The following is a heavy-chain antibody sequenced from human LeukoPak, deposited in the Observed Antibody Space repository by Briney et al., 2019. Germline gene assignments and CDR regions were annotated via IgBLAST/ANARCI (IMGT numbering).Heavy chain of an antibody. Sequence: GESLKISCKGSGYIFRNFWIGWIRQTPGKGLEWLGNIYPGDSDTRYSPSFQGQVTISVDETISGVYLQWNSLKPSDTGMYYCARRGIMLRGAFDAFDIWGQGTVLIVSS. CDR2: IYPGDSDT. D-gene: IGHD3-10*01. CDR1: GYIFRNFW. V-gene: IGHV5-51*01. J-gene: IGHJ3*02. CDR3: ARRGIMLRGAFDAFDI.